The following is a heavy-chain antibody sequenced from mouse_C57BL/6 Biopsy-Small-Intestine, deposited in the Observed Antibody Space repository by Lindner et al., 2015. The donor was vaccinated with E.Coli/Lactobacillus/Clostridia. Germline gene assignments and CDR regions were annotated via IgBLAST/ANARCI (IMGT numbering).Heavy chain of an antibody. D-gene: IGHD2-1*01. CDR3: ARSHIVGSTTGLDY. Sequence: SVKVSCKTSGGTFSSSAITWVRQAPGQGLEWMGVIIPKFNTAIYAQIFQARATITADESTGTVYMELTTLTSEDTAMYYCARSHIVGSTTGLDYWGQGTQVTVSS. CDR2: IIPKFNTA. V-gene: IGHV1-81*01. J-gene: IGHJ4*01. CDR1: GGTFSSSA.